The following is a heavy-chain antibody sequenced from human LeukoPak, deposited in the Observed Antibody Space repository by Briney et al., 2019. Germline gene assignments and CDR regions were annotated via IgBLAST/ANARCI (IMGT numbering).Heavy chain of an antibody. V-gene: IGHV1-2*02. D-gene: IGHD6-13*01. CDR3: ATGALGIAAAGTSLRNWFDP. J-gene: IGHJ5*02. CDR2: INPNGGT. CDR1: GYTFTAHY. Sequence: ASVKVSCKASGYTFTAHYVHWVRQAPGQGLEWMGWINPNGGTNYAQKFQGTVSMTLDTSISTAYMELTSLRSDDTAVYYCATGALGIAAAGTSLRNWFDPWGQGTLVTVSS.